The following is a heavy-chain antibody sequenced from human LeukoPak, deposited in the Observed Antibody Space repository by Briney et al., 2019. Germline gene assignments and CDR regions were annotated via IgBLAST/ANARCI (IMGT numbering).Heavy chain of an antibody. J-gene: IGHJ6*02. CDR3: ARSVGYYYPIDV. Sequence: GGSLRLSCVACGFTFSDYYMRWVRQAPGRGLEWVSYICGSGSDLYYADSVKGRFTISRDNAKNTLFLQMNSLRAEDTAVYYCARSVGYYYPIDVWGQGTTVTVSS. D-gene: IGHD2-15*01. CDR1: GFTFSDYY. V-gene: IGHV3-11*01. CDR2: ICGSGSDL.